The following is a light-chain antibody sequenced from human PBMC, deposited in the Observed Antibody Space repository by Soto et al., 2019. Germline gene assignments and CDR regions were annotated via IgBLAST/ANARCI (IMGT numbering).Light chain of an antibody. CDR2: AAS. J-gene: IGKJ1*01. CDR3: QQSYSTTWT. V-gene: IGKV1-39*01. Sequence: DIQMTQSPSSLSASVGDRITITCRASQDISSHLNWYQQKPGKAPKLLIHAASILQSGVPSTFSGRGSGTDFTLTISSLQLEDFATYFCQQSYSTTWTFGRGTKVEI. CDR1: QDISSH.